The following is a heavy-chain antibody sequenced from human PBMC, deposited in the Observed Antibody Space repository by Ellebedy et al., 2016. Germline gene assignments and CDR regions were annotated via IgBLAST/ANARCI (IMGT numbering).Heavy chain of an antibody. J-gene: IGHJ4*02. Sequence: GESLKISXTASGFTFSICGMTWVRQAPGKGLEWVATIISSGRETYYADPLKGRFTISRDNAINSLYLQMNSLSVEDTAVYYCTRDGSEWSRDYWGQGTLVTVSS. CDR2: IISSGRET. CDR1: GFTFSICG. D-gene: IGHD3-3*01. V-gene: IGHV3-21*06. CDR3: TRDGSEWSRDY.